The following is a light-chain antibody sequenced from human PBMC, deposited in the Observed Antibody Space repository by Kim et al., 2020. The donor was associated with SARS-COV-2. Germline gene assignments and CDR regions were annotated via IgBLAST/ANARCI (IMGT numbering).Light chain of an antibody. Sequence: ELTQPPSASGTPGQRVTISCSGSSSNIGSNYVYWYQQLPGTASKLLIYRNNQRPSGVPDRFSGSKSGPSASLAINGLPSEDEADYYCAAWDDNLSGYVFESGTKVTVL. CDR1: SSNIGSNY. CDR3: AAWDDNLSGYV. V-gene: IGLV1-47*01. CDR2: RNN. J-gene: IGLJ1*01.